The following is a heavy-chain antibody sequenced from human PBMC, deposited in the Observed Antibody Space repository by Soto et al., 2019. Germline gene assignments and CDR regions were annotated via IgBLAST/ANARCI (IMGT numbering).Heavy chain of an antibody. CDR2: IKSKTDGGTT. D-gene: IGHD3-9*01. CDR1: GFTFSNAW. Sequence: GGSLRLSCAASGFTFSNAWMNWVRQAPGKGLEWVARIKSKTDGGTTDYAAPVKGRFTISRDDSKNTLFLQMNSLKTEDTAVYYCTTSILTGYFRWPIFDYWGQGNLVTVSS. CDR3: TTSILTGYFRWPIFDY. J-gene: IGHJ4*02. V-gene: IGHV3-15*07.